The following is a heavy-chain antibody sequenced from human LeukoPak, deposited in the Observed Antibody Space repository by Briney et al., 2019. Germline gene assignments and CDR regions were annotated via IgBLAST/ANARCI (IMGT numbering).Heavy chain of an antibody. J-gene: IGHJ4*02. CDR1: GFTFSSYG. CDR3: AKEDGIAVAAVDY. Sequence: GGSLRLSCAASGFTFSSYGMHWVRQAPGKGLEWVAVISYDGSNKYYADSVKGRFTISRDNSKNTLYLQMNSRRAEDTAVYCAKEDGIAVAAVDYWGQGTLVTVSS. CDR2: ISYDGSNK. D-gene: IGHD6-19*01. V-gene: IGHV3-30*18.